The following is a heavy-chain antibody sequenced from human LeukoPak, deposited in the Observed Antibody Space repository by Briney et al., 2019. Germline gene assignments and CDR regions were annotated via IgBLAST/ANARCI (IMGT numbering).Heavy chain of an antibody. D-gene: IGHD2-2*01. CDR3: VRDSYCSSTSCYRGHFDS. J-gene: IGHJ4*02. Sequence: GGSLRLSCAASGFTFSDYYMSWIRQAPGKGLEWVSSITSNGNTVDYSDSIKGRFTISRDNIKNSVYLQMTSLRAEDTAVYYCVRDSYCSSTSCYRGHFDSWGQGVLVTVSS. V-gene: IGHV3-11*04. CDR2: ITSNGNTV. CDR1: GFTFSDYY.